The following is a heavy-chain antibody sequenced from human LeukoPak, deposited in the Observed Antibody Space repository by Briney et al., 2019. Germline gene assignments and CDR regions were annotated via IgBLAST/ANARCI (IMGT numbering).Heavy chain of an antibody. CDR3: ARAGPRRDGYNVDY. Sequence: SETLSLTCTVSGDSISVYYWSWISQPPRRGREYIGNVYYTGSTTYNPSLKSRLTISVDTSNNQFSLTLSSVTAADSAVYYCARAGPRRDGYNVDYWGQGTLVTVSS. CDR2: VYYTGST. D-gene: IGHD5-24*01. J-gene: IGHJ4*02. CDR1: GDSISVYY. V-gene: IGHV4-59*01.